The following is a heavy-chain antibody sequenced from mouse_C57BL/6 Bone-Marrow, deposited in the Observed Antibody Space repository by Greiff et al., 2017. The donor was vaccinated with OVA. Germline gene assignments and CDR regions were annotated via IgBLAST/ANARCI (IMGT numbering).Heavy chain of an antibody. CDR3: ARPAGGNYGQFAD. J-gene: IGHJ3*01. V-gene: IGHV1-78*01. CDR2: IYPRDGST. Sequence: VQLQQSDAELVKPGASVTISCKVSGYTFTDHTIHWMKQRPEQGLEWIGYIYPRDGSTKYNEKFKGKATLTADKSSSTAYMQLNSLTSEDSAVYFCARPAGGNYGQFADWGKGTLVTVSA. CDR1: GYTFTDHT. D-gene: IGHD2-1*01.